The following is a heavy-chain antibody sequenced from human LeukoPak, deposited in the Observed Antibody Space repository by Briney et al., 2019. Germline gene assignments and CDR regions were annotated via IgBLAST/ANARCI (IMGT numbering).Heavy chain of an antibody. D-gene: IGHD4-11*01. Sequence: SVKVSCKASGGTFSSYAISWVRQAPGQGLEWMGVIIPIFGTANYAQKFQGRVTITADESTSTAYMELSSLRSEDTAVYYCARDKGPDYSNYYFDYWGQGTLVTVSS. CDR2: IIPIFGTA. CDR3: ARDKGPDYSNYYFDY. V-gene: IGHV1-69*13. CDR1: GGTFSSYA. J-gene: IGHJ4*02.